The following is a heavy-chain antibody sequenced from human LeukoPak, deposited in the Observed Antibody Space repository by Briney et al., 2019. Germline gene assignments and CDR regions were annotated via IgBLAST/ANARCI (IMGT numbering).Heavy chain of an antibody. CDR1: GFTFSSYG. CDR3: ARSSYSSGRYPFDY. Sequence: PGGSLRLSCAASGFTFSSYGMHWVRQAPGKGLEWVAVISYDGSNKYYADSVKGRFTISRDNSKNTLYLQMNSLRAEDTAEYYCARSSYSSGRYPFDYWGQGTLLTVSS. CDR2: ISYDGSNK. V-gene: IGHV3-30*03. D-gene: IGHD6-19*01. J-gene: IGHJ4*02.